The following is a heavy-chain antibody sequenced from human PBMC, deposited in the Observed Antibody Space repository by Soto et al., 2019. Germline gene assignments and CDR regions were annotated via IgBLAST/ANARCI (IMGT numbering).Heavy chain of an antibody. Sequence: PGRSLRLSSAASGFSYSGYGMHWVPQAPGKRLEWVGVISYDGSNKYYADSVKGRFNISRDNSKNTLYRQMNSLRAEDTAMYYCAPTKRDSYESSGYFAYWGQGTLVTVSS. CDR2: ISYDGSNK. V-gene: IGHV3-30*03. CDR1: GFSYSGYG. J-gene: IGHJ4*02. D-gene: IGHD3-22*01. CDR3: APTKRDSYESSGYFAY.